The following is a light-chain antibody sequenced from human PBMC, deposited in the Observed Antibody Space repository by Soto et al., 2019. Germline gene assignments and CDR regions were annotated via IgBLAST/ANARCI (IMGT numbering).Light chain of an antibody. V-gene: IGLV2-8*01. CDR2: EVT. Sequence: QSALTQPPSASGSPGQSVTISCTGSSSNIGGYEYVSWYQQHPGKAPKLVIYEVTKRPSGVPDRFSGSKSANSASLTVSGLQAEDEAEYYCSSYAGSNTVGVFGGGTKVTVL. J-gene: IGLJ2*01. CDR3: SSYAGSNTVGV. CDR1: SSNIGGYEY.